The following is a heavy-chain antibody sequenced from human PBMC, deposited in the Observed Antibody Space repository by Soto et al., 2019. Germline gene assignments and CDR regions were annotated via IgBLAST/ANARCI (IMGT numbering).Heavy chain of an antibody. CDR1: GFSLRNPRMG. CDR3: ARIIWSDAVATIDNWFDT. V-gene: IGHV2-26*01. Sequence: QVTLKESGPALVKPTETLTLTCTVSGFSLRNPRMGVSWIRQPPGKALEWLAHIFSNDEISYRTSLRGRLTISKDTSTSQVVLTMTNMDPVDTATYDCARIIWSDAVATIDNWFDTWGQGTLVSVSS. CDR2: IFSNDEI. D-gene: IGHD5-12*01. J-gene: IGHJ5*02.